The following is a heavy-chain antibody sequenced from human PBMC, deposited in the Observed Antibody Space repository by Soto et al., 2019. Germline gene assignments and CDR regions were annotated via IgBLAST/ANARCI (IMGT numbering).Heavy chain of an antibody. CDR1: GFTFSTYW. Sequence: EAQLVESGGGLVQPGGSLRLSCAASGFTFSTYWMTWVRRPPGKGLEWVANLDQDGSERYYVDSVRGRFTISRDNAKNSLYLQMNSLRAEDTAVYYCVCGGNFFVYWGQGNLVTVSP. D-gene: IGHD3-16*01. CDR2: LDQDGSER. J-gene: IGHJ4*02. CDR3: VCGGNFFVY. V-gene: IGHV3-7*01.